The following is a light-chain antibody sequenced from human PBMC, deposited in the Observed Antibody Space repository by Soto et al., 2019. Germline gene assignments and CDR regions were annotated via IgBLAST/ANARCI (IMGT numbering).Light chain of an antibody. CDR1: TSDVGGYNY. CDR2: DVS. Sequence: QSALTQPASVSGSPGQSITISCTGSTSDVGGYNYVSWYQQHPGKAPNLMIYDVSNRPSGVSNRFSGSKSGSTASPTISGLQAEDEADYYCSSYTSSSTYVFGTGTKVTVL. V-gene: IGLV2-14*01. CDR3: SSYTSSSTYV. J-gene: IGLJ1*01.